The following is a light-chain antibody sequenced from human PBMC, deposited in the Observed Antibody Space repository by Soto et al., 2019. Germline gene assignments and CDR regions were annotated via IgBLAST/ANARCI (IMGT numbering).Light chain of an antibody. CDR2: EVN. Sequence: QSALNQPPSASGSPGQSVTISCTGTSSDVGGYNYVSWYQQHPGKAPKLILYEVNKRPSGVPDRFSGSKSGNTASLTVSGLQAEDEADYYCSSYAGSTYVFGTGTKVTVL. CDR1: SSDVGGYNY. V-gene: IGLV2-8*01. J-gene: IGLJ1*01. CDR3: SSYAGSTYV.